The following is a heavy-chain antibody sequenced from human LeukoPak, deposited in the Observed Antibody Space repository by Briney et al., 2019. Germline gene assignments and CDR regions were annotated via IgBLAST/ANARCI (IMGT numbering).Heavy chain of an antibody. D-gene: IGHD6-13*01. Sequence: PGGSLRLSCAASGFTFSSYAMSWVRQAPGKGLEWVSAISGSGGSTYYADSVKGRFTISRDNSKNTLYLQMNSLRAEDTAVYYCAKDSAIAAAATYYFDYWGQGTLVTVPS. CDR3: AKDSAIAAAATYYFDY. CDR1: GFTFSSYA. CDR2: ISGSGGST. V-gene: IGHV3-23*01. J-gene: IGHJ4*02.